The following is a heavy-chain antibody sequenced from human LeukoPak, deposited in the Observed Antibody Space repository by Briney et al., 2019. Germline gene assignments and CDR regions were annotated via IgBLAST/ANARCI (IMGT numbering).Heavy chain of an antibody. CDR1: NGSISSYS. Sequence: PSETLSLTCTVSNGSISSYSWTWIRQPPGKGLEWIGFAHYIGSPNYNPSLKSRVTISVDTSNNQFSLKLSSVTAADTAVYFCARRALMSTTVTRGGTDFYYALDVWGQGTTVTVSS. J-gene: IGHJ6*02. CDR2: AHYIGSP. D-gene: IGHD4-11*01. CDR3: ARRALMSTTVTRGGTDFYYALDV. V-gene: IGHV4-59*08.